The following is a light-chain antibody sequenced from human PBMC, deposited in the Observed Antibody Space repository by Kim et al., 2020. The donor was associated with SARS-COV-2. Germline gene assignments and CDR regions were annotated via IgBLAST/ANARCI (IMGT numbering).Light chain of an antibody. V-gene: IGKV1-39*01. Sequence: ASVGDRVTITCRASQSISTFLNWYQYKPGKAPKALIFGASRLHSGVPSRFTGSGSGREFTLTISSLQPEDFATYYCQQSFSPLPLTFGGGTKLEI. J-gene: IGKJ4*01. CDR2: GAS. CDR3: QQSFSPLPLT. CDR1: QSISTF.